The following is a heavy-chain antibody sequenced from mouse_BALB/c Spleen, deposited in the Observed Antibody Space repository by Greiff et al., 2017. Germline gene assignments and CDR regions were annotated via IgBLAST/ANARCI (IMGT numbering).Heavy chain of an antibody. CDR2: IDPANGNT. J-gene: IGHJ3*01. CDR1: GFNIKDTY. Sequence: LVESGAELVKPGASVKLSCTASGFNIKDTYMHWVKQRPEQGLEWIGRIDPANGNTKYDPKFQGKATITADTSSNTAYLQLSSLTSEDTAVYYCARGRRAWVGYWGQGTLVTVSA. D-gene: IGHD6-1*01. V-gene: IGHV14-3*02. CDR3: ARGRRAWVGY.